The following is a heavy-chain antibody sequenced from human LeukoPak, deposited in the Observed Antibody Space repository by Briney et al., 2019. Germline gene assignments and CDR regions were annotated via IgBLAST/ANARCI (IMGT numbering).Heavy chain of an antibody. J-gene: IGHJ2*01. CDR1: GYPFTKYW. CDR3: ARQPGMTAKSWNFDL. V-gene: IGHV5-51*01. D-gene: IGHD2-2*01. Sequence: GESLQISCEGSGYPFTKYWIGWVRQMPGKGLEWMGIIHPGDSHTWYSPSFQGQVTISADKSISMAYLQWSSLKASDTAMYFCARQPGMTAKSWNFDLWGRGGLVTVSS. CDR2: IHPGDSHT.